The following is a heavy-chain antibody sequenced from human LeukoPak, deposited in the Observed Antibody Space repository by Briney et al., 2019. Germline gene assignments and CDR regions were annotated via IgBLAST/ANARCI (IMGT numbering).Heavy chain of an antibody. CDR3: ARVSGDYYDSSAPGY. V-gene: IGHV1-18*01. Sequence: GASVKVSCKASGYTFTSYGISWVRQAPGQGLEWMGWISAYNGNTNYAQKLQGRVTMIRNTSISTAYMELSSLRSEDTAVYYCARVSGDYYDSSAPGYWGQGTLVTVSS. CDR2: ISAYNGNT. J-gene: IGHJ4*02. D-gene: IGHD3-22*01. CDR1: GYTFTSYG.